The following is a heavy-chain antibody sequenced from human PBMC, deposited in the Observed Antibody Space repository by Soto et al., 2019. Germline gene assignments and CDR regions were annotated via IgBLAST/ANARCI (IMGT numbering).Heavy chain of an antibody. CDR2: ISAYNGNT. Sequence: QVQLVQSGAEVKKPGASVKVSCKASGYTFTSYGISWVRQAPGQGLEWMGWISAYNGNTNYAQKLQGRVTMTTDTSTSTAYMELRSLRSDDTAVYYCARERVRYCSGGSCYPRVYYYYGMDVWGQGTMVTVSS. D-gene: IGHD2-15*01. CDR3: ARERVRYCSGGSCYPRVYYYYGMDV. CDR1: GYTFTSYG. V-gene: IGHV1-18*01. J-gene: IGHJ6*02.